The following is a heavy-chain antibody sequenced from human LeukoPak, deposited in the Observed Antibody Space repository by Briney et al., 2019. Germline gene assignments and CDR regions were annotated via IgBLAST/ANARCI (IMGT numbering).Heavy chain of an antibody. CDR2: ISAYNGNT. D-gene: IGHD3-10*01. V-gene: IGHV1-18*01. CDR3: ARDQTQIWFGEGLWYFDY. J-gene: IGHJ4*02. Sequence: HGASVKVSCKASGYTFTSYGISWVRQAPGQGLEWMGWISAYNGNTNYAQKLQGRVTMTTDTSTSAAYMELRSLRSDDTAVYYCARDQTQIWFGEGLWYFDYWGQGTLVTVSS. CDR1: GYTFTSYG.